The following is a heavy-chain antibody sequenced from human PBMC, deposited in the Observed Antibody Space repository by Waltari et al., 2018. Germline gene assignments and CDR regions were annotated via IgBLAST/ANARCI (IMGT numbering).Heavy chain of an antibody. D-gene: IGHD5-18*01. J-gene: IGHJ6*02. CDR2: INHSGST. CDR3: ARLVDTAQVGVGNYYYYGMDV. V-gene: IGHV4-34*01. CDR1: GGSFSGYY. Sequence: QVQLQQWGAGLLKPSETLSLTCAVYGGSFSGYYWSWIRQPPGKGLEWIGEINHSGSTNYNPSLKSRVTISVDTSKNQFSLKLSSVTAADTAVYYCARLVDTAQVGVGNYYYYGMDVWGQGTTVTVSS.